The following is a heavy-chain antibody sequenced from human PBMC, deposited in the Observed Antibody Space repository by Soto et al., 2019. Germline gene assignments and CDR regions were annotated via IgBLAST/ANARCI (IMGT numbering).Heavy chain of an antibody. CDR2: ISWNSGSI. Sequence: LRLSCAASGFTFDAYAMHWVRQAPGKGLEWVSGISWNSGSIGYADSVKGRFTISRDNAKNSLYLQMNSLRAEDTSLYYCAKRSISAAAGLDAFDIWGQGTMVTVSS. D-gene: IGHD6-13*01. CDR3: AKRSISAAAGLDAFDI. CDR1: GFTFDAYA. V-gene: IGHV3-9*01. J-gene: IGHJ3*02.